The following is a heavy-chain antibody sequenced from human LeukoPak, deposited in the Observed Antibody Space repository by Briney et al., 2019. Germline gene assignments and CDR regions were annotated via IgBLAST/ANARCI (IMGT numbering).Heavy chain of an antibody. V-gene: IGHV4-39*07. CDR2: IYYSGST. D-gene: IGHD3-10*01. J-gene: IGHJ6*03. Sequence: PSETLSLTCTVSGVSISSSSYYWGWIRQPPGKGLEWIGSIYYSGSTYYNPSLKSRVTISVDTSKDQFSLKLSPVTAADTAVYYCARVIYGSGRYYYYYMDVWGKGTTVTVSS. CDR3: ARVIYGSGRYYYYYMDV. CDR1: GVSISSSSYY.